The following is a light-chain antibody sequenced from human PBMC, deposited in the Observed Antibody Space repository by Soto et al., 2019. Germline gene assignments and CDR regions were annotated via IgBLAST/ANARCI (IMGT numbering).Light chain of an antibody. Sequence: EIVLTQSPATLSLSPGERATLSCRASQNVSTYLAWYQQKPGQAPRLLIYDASNRATGIPARFSGSGSGTDFPLTISSLEPEDFALYYCQQRTNWLTFGPGTKVDIK. CDR2: DAS. CDR1: QNVSTY. CDR3: QQRTNWLT. J-gene: IGKJ3*01. V-gene: IGKV3-11*01.